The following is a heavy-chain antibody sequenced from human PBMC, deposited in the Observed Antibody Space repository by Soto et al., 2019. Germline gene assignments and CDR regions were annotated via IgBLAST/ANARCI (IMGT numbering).Heavy chain of an antibody. V-gene: IGHV4-59*01. Sequence: SETLSLTCSVTGVSISDFYWSWIRQSPGKGLESIGYLYYSGSTNYNPSLKYRVTISGDTSRNQFSPQLTSVTAADTAVYYCARDRMLYCSGGSCYSEWFDPWGQGTLVTVSS. CDR1: GVSISDFY. D-gene: IGHD2-15*01. J-gene: IGHJ5*02. CDR3: ARDRMLYCSGGSCYSEWFDP. CDR2: LYYSGST.